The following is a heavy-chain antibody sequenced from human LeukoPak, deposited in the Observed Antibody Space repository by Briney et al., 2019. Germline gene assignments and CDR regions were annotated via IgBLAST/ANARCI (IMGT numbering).Heavy chain of an antibody. D-gene: IGHD1-26*01. Sequence: ASVKVSCKASGYTFTSYGISWVRQTTGQGLEWMGWMNPNSGNTGYAQKFQGRVTMTRNTSISTAYMELSSLRSEDTAVYYCARGGVRWELLKGRGAFDIWGQGTMVTVSS. CDR1: GYTFTSYG. J-gene: IGHJ3*02. CDR2: MNPNSGNT. V-gene: IGHV1-8*02. CDR3: ARGGVRWELLKGRGAFDI.